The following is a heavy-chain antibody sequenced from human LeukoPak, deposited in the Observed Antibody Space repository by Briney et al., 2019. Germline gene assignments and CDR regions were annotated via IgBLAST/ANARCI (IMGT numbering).Heavy chain of an antibody. CDR3: ARLSAVAGNWASDY. CDR1: GVSISSYY. CDR2: IYYSGST. J-gene: IGHJ4*02. Sequence: PSETLSLTCTVSGVSISSYYWSWIRQPPGKGLEWIGYIYYSGSTNYNPSLKSRVTISVDTSKNQFSLKLSSVTAADTAVYYCARLSAVAGNWASDYWGQGTLVTVSS. D-gene: IGHD6-19*01. V-gene: IGHV4-59*08.